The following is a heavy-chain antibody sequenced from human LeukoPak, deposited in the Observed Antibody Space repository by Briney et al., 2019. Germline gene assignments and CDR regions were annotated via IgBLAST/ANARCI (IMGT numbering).Heavy chain of an antibody. CDR2: IKQDGSEK. D-gene: IGHD6-19*01. V-gene: IGHV3-7*01. CDR1: GFTFSNYW. J-gene: IGHJ4*02. Sequence: GGSLRLSCAASGFTFSNYWMSWVRQAPGKGLEWVANIKQDGSEKYYVDSVKGRFTISRDNAKNSLYLQMNSLRAEDTAVYYCARVANIAVAGCDYWGQGTLVTVSS. CDR3: ARVANIAVAGCDY.